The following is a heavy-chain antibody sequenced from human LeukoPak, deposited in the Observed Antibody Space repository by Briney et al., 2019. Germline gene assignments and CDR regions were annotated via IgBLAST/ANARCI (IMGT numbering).Heavy chain of an antibody. V-gene: IGHV4-34*01. CDR3: ATARGYCSSTSCPDWFDP. J-gene: IGHJ5*02. CDR1: GGLFSNYY. CDR2: VSRTGRT. Sequence: PSDTLALIRAVYGGLFSNYYWIWVRDARGKGLEWIGEVSRTGRTNYNSSPKSRVTISIDTSKNQFSLKLSSVTAADLAVYYCATARGYCSSTSCPDWFDPWGQGTLVTVSS. D-gene: IGHD2-2*01.